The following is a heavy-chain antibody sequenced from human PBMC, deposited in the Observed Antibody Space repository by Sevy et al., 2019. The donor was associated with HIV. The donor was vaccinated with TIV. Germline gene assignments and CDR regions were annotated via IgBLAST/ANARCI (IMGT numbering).Heavy chain of an antibody. Sequence: GGSLRLSCAASGFTFSSFWMHWVRQAPGKGLEWVANIKQDGSEKYYVHSVKGRFTIYRDNAKNSLYLQMNSLRAEDTAVYYCAREIGGGNSFWGQGTLVTVSS. J-gene: IGHJ4*02. CDR3: AREIGGGNSF. D-gene: IGHD1-1*01. CDR1: GFTFSSFW. V-gene: IGHV3-7*01. CDR2: IKQDGSEK.